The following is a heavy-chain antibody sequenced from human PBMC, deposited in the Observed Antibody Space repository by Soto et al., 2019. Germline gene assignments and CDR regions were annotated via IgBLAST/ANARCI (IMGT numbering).Heavy chain of an antibody. D-gene: IGHD4-17*01. CDR1: GFTVSSNY. Sequence: EVQLVESGGGLVQPGGSLRLSCAASGFTVSSNYMSWVRQSPGKGLEWVSLIYSGGSTKYADSVKGRFTISRDNSKNTLYLQMNSLRAEDTSVYSCAAFLPTVVTPLQDWGQGTLVTVSS. CDR3: AAFLPTVVTPLQD. J-gene: IGHJ1*01. V-gene: IGHV3-66*01. CDR2: IYSGGST.